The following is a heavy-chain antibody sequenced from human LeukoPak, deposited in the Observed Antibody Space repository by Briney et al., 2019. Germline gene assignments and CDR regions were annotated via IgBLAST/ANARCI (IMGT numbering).Heavy chain of an antibody. Sequence: GGSLRLSCAPSGFTFSRHGMHWVRQAPGKGLEWVAIMSNDGSRKYYAHSVEGRFTISRDNSKNTLYLQMNSLRAEDTAVYYCAKDLFPGPLDYWGQGTLVTVSS. V-gene: IGHV3-30*18. D-gene: IGHD2-8*02. CDR3: AKDLFPGPLDY. J-gene: IGHJ4*02. CDR1: GFTFSRHG. CDR2: MSNDGSRK.